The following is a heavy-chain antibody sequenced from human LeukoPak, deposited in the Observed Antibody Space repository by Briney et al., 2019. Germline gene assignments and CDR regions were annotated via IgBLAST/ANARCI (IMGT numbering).Heavy chain of an antibody. Sequence: GGSLRLSCTVSGFTVSSNSMSWVRQAPGKGLDYTGRIKSKTDGGTTDYAAPVKGRFTISRDDSKNTLYLQMNSLKSEDTAVYYCTTVGYGSGSSSFGDYFDYWGRGTLVTVSS. D-gene: IGHD3-10*01. CDR1: GFTVSSNS. CDR2: IKSKTDGGTT. J-gene: IGHJ4*02. V-gene: IGHV3-15*01. CDR3: TTVGYGSGSSSFGDYFDY.